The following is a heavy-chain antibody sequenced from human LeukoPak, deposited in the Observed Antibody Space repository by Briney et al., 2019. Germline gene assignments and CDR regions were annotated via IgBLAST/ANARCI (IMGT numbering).Heavy chain of an antibody. CDR1: GGSFSGYY. Sequence: PSETLSLTCAVYGGSFSGYYWSWIRQPPGKGLEWIGYIYYSGSTNYNPSLKSRVTISVDTSKNQFSLKLSSVTAADTAVYYCAREDGVDYWGQGTLVTVSS. V-gene: IGHV4-59*12. D-gene: IGHD3-10*01. CDR2: IYYSGST. CDR3: AREDGVDY. J-gene: IGHJ4*02.